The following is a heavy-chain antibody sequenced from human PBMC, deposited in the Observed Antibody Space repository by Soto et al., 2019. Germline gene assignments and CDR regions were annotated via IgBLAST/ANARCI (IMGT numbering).Heavy chain of an antibody. CDR2: ISGSGGST. J-gene: IGHJ4*02. CDR3: AKVEGFSSGWSPY. V-gene: IGHV3-23*01. CDR1: GFTFSSFA. D-gene: IGHD6-19*01. Sequence: EVQLLESGGDLVQPGGSLRLSCAASGFTFSSFAMNWVRQAPGKGLECVSTISGSGGSTLYADSVKGRFTISRENSRNTLYLQMNSLRAADTAIYYCAKVEGFSSGWSPYWGQGTLVTVSS.